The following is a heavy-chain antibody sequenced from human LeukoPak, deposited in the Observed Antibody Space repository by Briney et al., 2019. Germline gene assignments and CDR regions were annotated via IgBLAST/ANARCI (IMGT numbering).Heavy chain of an antibody. Sequence: GGSLRLSCAASGFTFSSYSMNWVRQAPGKGLEWVSSISSSSSYIYYADSVKGRFTIPRDNAKNSLYLQMNSLRAEDTAVYYCARRGYCNGGSCYYFDYWGQGTLVTVSS. CDR1: GFTFSSYS. CDR2: ISSSSSYI. V-gene: IGHV3-21*01. D-gene: IGHD2-15*01. CDR3: ARRGYCNGGSCYYFDY. J-gene: IGHJ4*02.